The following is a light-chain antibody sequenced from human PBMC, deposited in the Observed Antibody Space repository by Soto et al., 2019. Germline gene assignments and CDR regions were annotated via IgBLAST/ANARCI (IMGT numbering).Light chain of an antibody. Sequence: EIVMTQSPATLSVSPGERATLSCRASQSVASKLAWYQQKPGQAPRLLIYGASTRATGIPARFGGIGSGTEFILTISSLQSEDFAVYYCQQYNNWPITFGPGTKVDIK. V-gene: IGKV3-15*01. J-gene: IGKJ3*01. CDR1: QSVASK. CDR3: QQYNNWPIT. CDR2: GAS.